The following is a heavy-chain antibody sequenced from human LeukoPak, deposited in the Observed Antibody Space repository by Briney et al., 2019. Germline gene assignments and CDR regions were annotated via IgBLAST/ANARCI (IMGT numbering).Heavy chain of an antibody. V-gene: IGHV1-69*13. CDR3: AIRYIAAAGTENYGMDV. Sequence: ASVKVSCKASGGTFSSYAISWVRQAPGQGLELMGGIIPIFGTANYAQKFQGRVTITADESTSTAYMELSSLRSEDAAVYYCAIRYIAAAGTENYGMDVWGQGTTVTVSS. CDR1: GGTFSSYA. CDR2: IIPIFGTA. D-gene: IGHD6-13*01. J-gene: IGHJ6*02.